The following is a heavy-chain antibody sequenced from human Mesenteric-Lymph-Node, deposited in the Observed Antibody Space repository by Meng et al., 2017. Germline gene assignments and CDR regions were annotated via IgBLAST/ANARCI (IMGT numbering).Heavy chain of an antibody. CDR2: IYHSGST. J-gene: IGHJ4*02. V-gene: IGHV4-30-4*01. Sequence: QVQLQESGPGLVKPSQTLSRTCTVSGGSISSADYYWSWIRQSPGKGLEWIGYIYHSGSTNYNPSLKSRVTISVDKSKNQFSLNLSSVTAADTAVYYCARVGQWLPIDYWGQGTLVTVSS. D-gene: IGHD6-19*01. CDR1: GGSISSADYY. CDR3: ARVGQWLPIDY.